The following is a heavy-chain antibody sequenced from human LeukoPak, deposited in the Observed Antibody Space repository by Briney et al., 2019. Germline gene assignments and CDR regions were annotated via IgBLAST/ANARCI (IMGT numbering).Heavy chain of an antibody. J-gene: IGHJ6*03. Sequence: GGSLRLSCAASGFTFSSYGMHWVRQAPGKGLEWVTFIRYDGSNKYYADSVKGRFIISRDNSKNTLYLQMNSLRAEDTAVYYCAKDAVKVTTIRRVPHYMDVWGKGTTVTISS. D-gene: IGHD5-12*01. CDR3: AKDAVKVTTIRRVPHYMDV. V-gene: IGHV3-30*02. CDR2: IRYDGSNK. CDR1: GFTFSSYG.